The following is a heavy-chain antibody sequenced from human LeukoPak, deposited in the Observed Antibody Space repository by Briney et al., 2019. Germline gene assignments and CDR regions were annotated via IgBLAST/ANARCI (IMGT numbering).Heavy chain of an antibody. CDR1: GFTFSSYS. V-gene: IGHV3-53*01. D-gene: IGHD2-15*01. CDR3: ARAVGCSGGSCYFDY. Sequence: PGGSLRLSCAASGFTFSSYSMNWVRQAPGKGLEWVSVIYSGGSTYYADSVKGRFTISRDNSKNTLYLQMNSLRAEDTAVYYCARAVGCSGGSCYFDYWGQGTLVTVSS. J-gene: IGHJ4*02. CDR2: IYSGGST.